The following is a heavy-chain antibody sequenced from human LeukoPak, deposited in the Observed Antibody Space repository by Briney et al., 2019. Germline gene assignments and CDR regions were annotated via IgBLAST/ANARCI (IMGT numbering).Heavy chain of an antibody. Sequence: GGSLRLSCATSRFIFTSYDMHWFRQAPGKGLEWVAFIRYSGTETYYADSVKGRFTISRDNSKDTLYLQMNSLRAEGTAVYYCAKTPPRYYVKGSYPDYWGQGTLVIVSS. J-gene: IGHJ4*02. CDR3: AKTPPRYYVKGSYPDY. CDR1: RFIFTSYD. CDR2: IRYSGTET. D-gene: IGHD3-10*02. V-gene: IGHV3-30*02.